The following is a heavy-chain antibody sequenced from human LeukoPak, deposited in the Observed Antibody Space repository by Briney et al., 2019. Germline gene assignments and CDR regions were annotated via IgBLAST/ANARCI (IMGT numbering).Heavy chain of an antibody. V-gene: IGHV3-66*01. CDR1: GFTFSSYA. CDR3: ARDRLAVAGKYYYYYYGMDV. D-gene: IGHD6-19*01. Sequence: GGSLRLSCAASGFTFSSYAMSWVRQAPGKGLEWVSVIYSGGSTYYADSVKGRFTISRDNSKNTLYLQMNSLRAEDTAVYYCARDRLAVAGKYYYYYYGMDVWGQGTTVTVSS. CDR2: IYSGGST. J-gene: IGHJ6*02.